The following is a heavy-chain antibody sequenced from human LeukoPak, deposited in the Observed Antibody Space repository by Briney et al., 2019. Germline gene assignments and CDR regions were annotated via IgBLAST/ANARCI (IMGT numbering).Heavy chain of an antibody. Sequence: SVKVSCKASGGTFSSYAISWVRQAPGQGLEWMGGIIPIFGTANYAQKFQGRVTITADESTSTAYMELSSLRSEDTAVYYCARVPEGVSSGYYYYYFDYWGQGTLVTVSS. CDR1: GGTFSSYA. D-gene: IGHD3-22*01. V-gene: IGHV1-69*13. J-gene: IGHJ4*02. CDR2: IIPIFGTA. CDR3: ARVPEGVSSGYYYYYFDY.